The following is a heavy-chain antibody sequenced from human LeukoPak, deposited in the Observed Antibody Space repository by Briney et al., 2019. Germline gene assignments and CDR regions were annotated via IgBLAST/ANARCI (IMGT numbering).Heavy chain of an antibody. J-gene: IGHJ4*02. CDR3: AKDPTRDAAMPGPFDY. CDR2: FDPEDGET. V-gene: IGHV1-24*01. CDR1: GYTLTELS. Sequence: ASVKVSCKVSGYTLTELSMHWVRQAPGKGLEWMGGFDPEDGETIYAQKFQGRVTMTEDTSTDTAYMELSSLRSKDTAVYYCAKDPTRDAAMPGPFDYWGQGTLVTVSS. D-gene: IGHD5-18*01.